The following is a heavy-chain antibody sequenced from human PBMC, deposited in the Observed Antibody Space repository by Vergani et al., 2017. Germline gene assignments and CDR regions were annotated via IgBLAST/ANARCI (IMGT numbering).Heavy chain of an antibody. Sequence: QVPLQESGPGLVNPSETLSLTCSVSGGSITNYYWSWIRQAAGKGLEWIGRVSVSGSTDSNASLRSRVTMSIDTSKNHFSLRLSSVTAADTAVYYCSRGKGYCISTSCHSGLDGWGQGTTVTVSS. V-gene: IGHV4-4*07. D-gene: IGHD2-2*01. CDR3: SRGKGYCISTSCHSGLDG. CDR2: VSVSGST. CDR1: GGSITNYY. J-gene: IGHJ6*02.